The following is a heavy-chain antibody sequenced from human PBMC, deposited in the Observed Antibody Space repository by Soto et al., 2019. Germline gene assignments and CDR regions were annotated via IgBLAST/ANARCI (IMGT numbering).Heavy chain of an antibody. J-gene: IGHJ4*02. CDR3: ARGDGSSGYPDY. D-gene: IGHD3-22*01. CDR2: IIPIFGTA. V-gene: IGHV1-69*06. CDR1: GGTFSSYA. Sequence: QVQLVQCGAEVKKPGSSVKVSCKASGGTFSSYAISWVRQAPGQGLGWMGGIIPIFGTANYAQTLQGRVTITADKSTSTAYMELSSLRSEDTAVYYCARGDGSSGYPDYWGQGTLVTVSS.